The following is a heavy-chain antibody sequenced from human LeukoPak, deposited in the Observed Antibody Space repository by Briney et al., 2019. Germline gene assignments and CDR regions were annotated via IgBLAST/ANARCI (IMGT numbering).Heavy chain of an antibody. CDR1: GFTFSSYA. CDR3: ARDNYGDHYFDY. CDR2: ISYDGSNK. Sequence: GGSLRLSCAASGFTFSSYAMHWVRQAPGKGLEWVAVISYDGSNKYYADSVKGRFTISRDNSKNTLYLQMNSLRAEDTAVYYCARDNYGDHYFDYWGQGTLVTASS. D-gene: IGHD2-21*02. J-gene: IGHJ4*02. V-gene: IGHV3-30-3*01.